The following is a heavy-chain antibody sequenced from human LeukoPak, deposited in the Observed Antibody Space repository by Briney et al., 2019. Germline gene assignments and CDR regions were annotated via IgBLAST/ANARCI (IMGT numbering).Heavy chain of an antibody. CDR3: ARVGTGVDTAMVNYYYMDV. Sequence: ASVKVSCKASGYTFTSYYMHWVRQAPGQGLEWMGIINPSGGSTSYAQKFQGRVTMTRDMSTSTVYMELSSLRSEDTAVYYCARVGTGVDTAMVNYYYMDVWGKGTTVIVSS. CDR2: INPSGGST. J-gene: IGHJ6*03. D-gene: IGHD5-18*01. CDR1: GYTFTSYY. V-gene: IGHV1-46*01.